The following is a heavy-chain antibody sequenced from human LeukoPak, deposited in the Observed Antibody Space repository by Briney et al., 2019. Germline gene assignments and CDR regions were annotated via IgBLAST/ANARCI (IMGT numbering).Heavy chain of an antibody. J-gene: IGHJ4*02. V-gene: IGHV1-46*01. CDR3: ARDEPQTCYFDS. Sequence: ASVKVSCKASGFTLSSFYMHWLRQAPGQGPEWMGIFNTAGNTGYAQKLQGRLTVTRDMSTSTLFMELSSLTFEDTAVYYCARDEPQTCYFDSWGQGTLVTVSS. CDR1: GFTLSSFY. CDR2: FNTAGNT.